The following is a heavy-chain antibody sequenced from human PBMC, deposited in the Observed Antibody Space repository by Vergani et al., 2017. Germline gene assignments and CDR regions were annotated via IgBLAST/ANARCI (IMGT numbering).Heavy chain of an antibody. D-gene: IGHD6-19*01. V-gene: IGHV4-34*01. J-gene: IGHJ4*02. CDR2: INHSGST. CDR3: ARGRPIYSSGLDY. Sequence: QVQLQQWGAGLLKPSETLSLTCAVYGGSFSGYYWSWIRQPPGKGLEWIGEINHSGSTNYNPSLKSRVTISVDTSKKQFSLKLSSVTVAHTAVYYCARGRPIYSSGLDYWGQGTLVTVSS. CDR1: GGSFSGYY.